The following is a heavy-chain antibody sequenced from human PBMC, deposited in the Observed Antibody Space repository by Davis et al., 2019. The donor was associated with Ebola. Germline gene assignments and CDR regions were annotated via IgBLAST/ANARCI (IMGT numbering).Heavy chain of an antibody. J-gene: IGHJ4*02. V-gene: IGHV4-59*08. CDR3: ARAWDGDYHFDY. CDR1: RDSISPYY. Sequence: MPSETLSLTCTVSRDSISPYYWSWLRQSPGKGLEWIGYVYHAGNTHYNPSLESRVTISVDAPKNQFSLRLTSVTAADTALYYCARAWDGDYHFDYWGQGTLVTVSS. D-gene: IGHD4-17*01. CDR2: VYHAGNT.